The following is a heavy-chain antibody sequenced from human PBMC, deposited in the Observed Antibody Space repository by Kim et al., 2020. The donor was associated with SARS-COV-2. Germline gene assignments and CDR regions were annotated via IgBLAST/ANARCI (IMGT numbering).Heavy chain of an antibody. CDR1: GFPFDGYW. V-gene: IGHV3-74*03. J-gene: IGHJ4*02. CDR2: ISADGTTT. CDR3: TRDLDVNYI. D-gene: IGHD3-3*01. Sequence: GGSLRLSCAASGFPFDGYWMNWVRQAPGKGPMWVSRISADGTTTTYADSVQDRFTISRDNALYKLYLQMNSLRADDSAVYYCTRDLDVNYIWGQGALVTVSA.